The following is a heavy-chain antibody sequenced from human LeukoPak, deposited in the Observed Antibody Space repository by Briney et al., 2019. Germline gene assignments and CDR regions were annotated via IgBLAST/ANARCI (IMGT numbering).Heavy chain of an antibody. D-gene: IGHD3-22*01. Sequence: VASVKVSCKASGGTFINYAFNWVRQAPGQGLEWMGGLIPIFGTANYAQKFQGRVMITADESTSTAYMELSSLTSEDTAMYFCASRNHYDSSAHFYHYYFDYWGQGTQVTVPS. J-gene: IGHJ4*02. CDR3: ASRNHYDSSAHFYHYYFDY. CDR1: GGTFINYA. CDR2: LIPIFGTA. V-gene: IGHV1-69*13.